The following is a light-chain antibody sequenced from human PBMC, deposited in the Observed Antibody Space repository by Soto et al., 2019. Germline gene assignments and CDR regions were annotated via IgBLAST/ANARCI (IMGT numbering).Light chain of an antibody. V-gene: IGLV1-40*01. CDR2: GNS. Sequence: QLVLTQPPSVSGAPGQRVTISCTGSSSNIGAGYDVHWYQQLPGTAPKLLIYGNSNRPSGVPDRFSGSKSGTSASLAITGLQAEDEADYYCQSYDNSLSVVAFGGGTELTVL. CDR1: SSNIGAGYD. J-gene: IGLJ2*01. CDR3: QSYDNSLSVVA.